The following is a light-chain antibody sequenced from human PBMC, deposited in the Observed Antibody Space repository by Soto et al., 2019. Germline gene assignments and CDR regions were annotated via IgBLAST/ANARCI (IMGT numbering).Light chain of an antibody. Sequence: QSALTQPASVSGSSGQSITISCTGTSSDVGGYNYVSWYQQHPGKAPKLMIYEVILRPSGVSNRFSGSKSGSTASLTISGLQADDEADYYCGSFTTGNSYVFGTGNKLTVL. CDR2: EVI. J-gene: IGLJ1*01. CDR1: SSDVGGYNY. CDR3: GSFTTGNSYV. V-gene: IGLV2-14*01.